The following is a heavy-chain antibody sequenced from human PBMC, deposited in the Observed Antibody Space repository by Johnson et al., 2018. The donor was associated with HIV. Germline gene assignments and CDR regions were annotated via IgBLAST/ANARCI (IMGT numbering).Heavy chain of an antibody. Sequence: QVQLVESGGGVVQPGRSLRLSCAASGFTFSNYAMHWVRQAPGKGLEWVAVIWYNGSNKHYAGSVKGRFTISRDNSKDTLYLQINSLRVEDTAMYFCARGGAVLAFDIWGHGTTVTVSS. J-gene: IGHJ3*02. V-gene: IGHV3-33*01. CDR2: IWYNGSNK. CDR3: ARGGAVLAFDI. CDR1: GFTFSNYA. D-gene: IGHD6-19*01.